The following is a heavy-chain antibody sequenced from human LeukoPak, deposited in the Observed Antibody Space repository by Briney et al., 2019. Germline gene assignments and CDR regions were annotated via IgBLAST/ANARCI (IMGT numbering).Heavy chain of an antibody. CDR3: AKVVGGVIACFDY. CDR1: GFTLSSYA. V-gene: IGHV3-23*01. Sequence: GGSLRLSCAASGFTLSSYAMSWVRQAPGKGLECVSTISGSGGSTYYADSVKGPFTISRDNSKNTLYLQMNTLRAEDTAVYYCAKVVGGVIACFDYWGQGTLVTVSS. D-gene: IGHD3-16*02. J-gene: IGHJ4*02. CDR2: ISGSGGST.